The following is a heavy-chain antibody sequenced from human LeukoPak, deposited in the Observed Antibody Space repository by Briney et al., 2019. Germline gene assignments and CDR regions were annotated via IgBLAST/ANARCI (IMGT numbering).Heavy chain of an antibody. V-gene: IGHV4-34*01. CDR3: ARGRSLWFGELYYMDV. CDR1: GGSFSGYY. CDR2: INHSGST. J-gene: IGHJ6*03. Sequence: SETLSLTCAVYGGSFSGYYWSWIRQPPGKGLEWIGEINHSGSTNYNPSLKSRVTISVDTSKNQFSLKLSSVTAADTAVYYCARGRSLWFGELYYMDVWGKGTTVTVSS. D-gene: IGHD3-10*01.